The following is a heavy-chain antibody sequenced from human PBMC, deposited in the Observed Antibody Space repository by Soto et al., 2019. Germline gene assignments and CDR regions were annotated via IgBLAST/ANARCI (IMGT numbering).Heavy chain of an antibody. CDR3: ARDRRRYCSGGSCYYFDY. D-gene: IGHD2-15*01. CDR1: GFTFSSYG. CDR2: IWYDGSNK. V-gene: IGHV3-33*01. J-gene: IGHJ4*02. Sequence: GGSLRLSCAASGFTFSSYGMHWVRQAPGKGLEWVAVIWYDGSNKYYADSVKGRFTISRDNSKNTLYLQMNSLRAEDTAVYYCARDRRRYCSGGSCYYFDYWGQGTLVTVPS.